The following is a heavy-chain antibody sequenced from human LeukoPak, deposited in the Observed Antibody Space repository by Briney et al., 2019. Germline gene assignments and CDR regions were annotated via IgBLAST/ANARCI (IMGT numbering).Heavy chain of an antibody. J-gene: IGHJ6*03. V-gene: IGHV3-48*03. CDR1: GFTFSSYE. Sequence: GGSLRLSCAASGFTFSSYEMNWVRQAPGKWLEWVSYISSSGSTIYYADSVKGRFTISRDNSKNTLYLQMNSLRAGDTAVYYCAKGSKLVVITRDHYMAVWGKGTTVTISS. D-gene: IGHD3-22*01. CDR2: ISSSGSTI. CDR3: AKGSKLVVITRDHYMAV.